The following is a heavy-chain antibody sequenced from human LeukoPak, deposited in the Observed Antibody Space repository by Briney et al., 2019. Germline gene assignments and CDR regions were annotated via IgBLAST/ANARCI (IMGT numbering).Heavy chain of an antibody. CDR3: ARDGYSSSSGVGGSYYYYYMDV. V-gene: IGHV3-30*04. J-gene: IGHJ6*03. CDR2: ISYDGSNK. Sequence: GGSLRLSCAASGFTFSSYAMHWVRQAPGKGLEWVAVISYDGSNKYYADSVKGRFTISRDNSKNTLYLQMNSLRAEDTAVYYCARDGYSSSSGVGGSYYYYYMDVWGKGTTVTVSS. CDR1: GFTFSSYA. D-gene: IGHD6-6*01.